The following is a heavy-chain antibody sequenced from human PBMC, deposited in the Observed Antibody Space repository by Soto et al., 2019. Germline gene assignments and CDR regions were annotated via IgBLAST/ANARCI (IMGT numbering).Heavy chain of an antibody. D-gene: IGHD5-12*01. CDR3: ARDVEMATIGSHFRY. CDR2: INPSGGST. V-gene: IGHV1-46*01. CDR1: GYTFTSYY. J-gene: IGHJ4*02. Sequence: ASVKVSCKASGYTFTSYYIHWVRQAPGQGLEWMGIINPSGGSTSYAQKFQGRVTMTRDTSTSTVYMELSSLRSEDTAVYYCARDVEMATIGSHFRYWGQGTLVTVSS.